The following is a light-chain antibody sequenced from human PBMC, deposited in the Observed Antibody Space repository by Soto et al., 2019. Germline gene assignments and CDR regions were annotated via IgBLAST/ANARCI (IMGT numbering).Light chain of an antibody. CDR3: QQYCGSPPVT. Sequence: EIVLTQSPGTLSLSPGERATLSCRASQSVTSTYLAWYQQKPAQAPMLLIYGASSRATGIPDRFSGSGSGTDFTLTISRLEPEEFAVYYCQQYCGSPPVTFGQGTRLEIK. V-gene: IGKV3-20*01. CDR2: GAS. J-gene: IGKJ5*01. CDR1: QSVTSTY.